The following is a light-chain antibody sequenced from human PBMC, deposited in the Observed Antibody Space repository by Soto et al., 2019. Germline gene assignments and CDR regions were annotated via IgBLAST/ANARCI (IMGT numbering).Light chain of an antibody. Sequence: QSALTQPASVSGSPGQSITISCTGTSSDVGAYNFVSWYQQFPGKAPKLMIYEVSNRPSGVSDRFSGSKSGNTASLTISGLQAEDEADYYCCSYAGRGVVFGGGTQLTVL. CDR1: SSDVGAYNF. CDR2: EVS. J-gene: IGLJ2*01. CDR3: CSYAGRGVV. V-gene: IGLV2-14*01.